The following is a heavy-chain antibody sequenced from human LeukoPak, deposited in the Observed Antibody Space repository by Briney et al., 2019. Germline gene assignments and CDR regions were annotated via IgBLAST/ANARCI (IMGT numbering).Heavy chain of an antibody. V-gene: IGHV4-59*08. J-gene: IGHJ6*02. Sequence: SETLSLTCTVSGVSISSYYWSWIRQPPGKGLEWIGYIYYSGSTNYNPSLKSRVTISVDTSKNQFSLKLSSVTAADTAVYYCARLTVDTAMARDDYYYYYGMDVWGQGTTVTVSS. CDR2: IYYSGST. CDR3: ARLTVDTAMARDDYYYYYGMDV. CDR1: GVSISSYY. D-gene: IGHD5-18*01.